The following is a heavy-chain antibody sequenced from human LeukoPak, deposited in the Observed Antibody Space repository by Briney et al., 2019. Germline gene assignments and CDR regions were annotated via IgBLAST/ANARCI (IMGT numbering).Heavy chain of an antibody. CDR2: ISPYNGNT. V-gene: IGHV1-18*01. J-gene: IGHJ1*01. D-gene: IGHD1-26*01. CDR1: GYTFTSYG. CDR3: ARWGYSGSRKGYFQH. Sequence: ASVKVSCKASGYTFTSYGISWVRQAPGQGLEWMGWISPYNGNTNYAQKLQGRVTTTTDTSTSTAYMELRSLRSDDTAVYYCARWGYSGSRKGYFQHWGQGTLVTVSS.